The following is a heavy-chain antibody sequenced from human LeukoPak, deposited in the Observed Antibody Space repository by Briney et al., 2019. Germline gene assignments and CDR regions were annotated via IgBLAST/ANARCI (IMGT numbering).Heavy chain of an antibody. CDR1: GGSFSGYY. V-gene: IGHV4-34*01. Sequence: SETLSLTCAVYGGSFSGYYWSWIRQPPGKGLEWIGEINHSGSTNYNPSLKSRVTISVDTSKNQFSLKLSSVTAADTAVYYCARGRHSSGWSYYFDYWGQGTLVTVSS. J-gene: IGHJ4*02. CDR3: ARGRHSSGWSYYFDY. D-gene: IGHD6-19*01. CDR2: INHSGST.